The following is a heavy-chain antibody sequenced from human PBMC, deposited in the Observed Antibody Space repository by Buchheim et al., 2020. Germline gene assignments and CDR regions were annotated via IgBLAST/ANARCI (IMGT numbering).Heavy chain of an antibody. CDR1: GFTFSSYA. V-gene: IGHV3-23*04. CDR3: AKDLTPTRRITMIVVVMGYDY. CDR2: ISGIGGST. D-gene: IGHD3-22*01. Sequence: EVQLVESGGGLVQPGGSLRLSCAASGFTFSSYAMSWVRQAPGKGLEWVSAISGIGGSTYYAASVKGRFTISRDNSKTTLYLQMNSMRAEDTTVYYCAKDLTPTRRITMIVVVMGYDYWGQGTL. J-gene: IGHJ4*02.